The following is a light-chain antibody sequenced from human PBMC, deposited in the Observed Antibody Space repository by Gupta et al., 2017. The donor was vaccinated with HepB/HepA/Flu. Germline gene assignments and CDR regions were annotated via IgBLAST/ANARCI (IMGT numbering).Light chain of an antibody. CDR1: SSDVGGYNY. CDR3: CSYAGSYTSL. CDR2: DVS. J-gene: IGLJ2*01. V-gene: IGLV2-11*01. Sequence: QSALTQPRSVSGSPGQSVTISCTGTSSDVGGYNYVSWYQQHPGKAPKLMIYDVSKRPSGVPDRFSGSKSGNTASLTISGLQDEDEADYYCCSYAGSYTSLFGGGTKLTVL.